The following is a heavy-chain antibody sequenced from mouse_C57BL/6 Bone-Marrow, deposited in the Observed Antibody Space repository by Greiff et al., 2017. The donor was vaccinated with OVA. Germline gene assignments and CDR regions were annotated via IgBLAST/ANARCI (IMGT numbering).Heavy chain of an antibody. Sequence: QVQLQQPGAELVRPGSSVKLSCKASGYTFTSYWMHWVKQRPIQGLEWIGNIDPSDSETHYNQKFKDKATLTVDKSSSTAYMQLSSLTSEDSAVYYCARSDYYGSSSHCWFDVWGTGTTVTVSS. CDR1: GYTFTSYW. CDR2: IDPSDSET. CDR3: ARSDYYGSSSHCWFDV. V-gene: IGHV1-52*01. J-gene: IGHJ1*03. D-gene: IGHD1-1*01.